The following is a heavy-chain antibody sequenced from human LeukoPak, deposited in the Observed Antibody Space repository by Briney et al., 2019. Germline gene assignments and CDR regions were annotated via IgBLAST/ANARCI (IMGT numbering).Heavy chain of an antibody. J-gene: IGHJ4*02. CDR1: GYSISSGYY. CDR3: ARVKDGSGSIFDY. D-gene: IGHD3-10*01. V-gene: IGHV4-38-2*02. Sequence: PSETLSLTCTVSGYSISSGYYWGWIRQPPGKGLEWIGSIYHSGSTYYNPSLKSRVTISVDTSKNQFSLKLSSVTAADTAVYYCARVKDGSGSIFDYWGQGTLVTVSS. CDR2: IYHSGST.